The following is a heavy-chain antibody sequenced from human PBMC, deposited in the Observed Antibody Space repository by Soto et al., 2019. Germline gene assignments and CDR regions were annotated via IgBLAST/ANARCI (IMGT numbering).Heavy chain of an antibody. D-gene: IGHD6-19*01. CDR2: ISGSGGST. CDR3: AKDDAGLGGWYYY. V-gene: IGHV3-23*01. J-gene: IGHJ4*02. CDR1: GFTFSSYA. Sequence: EVQLLESGGGLVQPGGSLRLSCAASGFTFSSYAMSWVRQAPGKGLEWVSAISGSGGSTYYADSVKGRFTISRDNSKNKLYLQINSLRAEDTAVYYCAKDDAGLGGWYYYWGQGTLVTVSS.